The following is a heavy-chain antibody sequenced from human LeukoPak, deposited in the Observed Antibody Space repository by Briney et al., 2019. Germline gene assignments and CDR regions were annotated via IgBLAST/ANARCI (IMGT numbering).Heavy chain of an antibody. D-gene: IGHD3-22*01. V-gene: IGHV1-18*01. CDR2: ISAYNGNT. CDR1: GYTFTSYG. CDR3: ASAGATYYYDSSGYEGLDY. Sequence: GASVKVSCKASGYTFTSYGISWVRQAPGQGLEWMGWISAYNGNTNYAQKLQGRVTMTTDTSTSTAYMELRSLRSDDTAVYYCASAGATYYYDSSGYEGLDYWGQGTPVTVSS. J-gene: IGHJ4*02.